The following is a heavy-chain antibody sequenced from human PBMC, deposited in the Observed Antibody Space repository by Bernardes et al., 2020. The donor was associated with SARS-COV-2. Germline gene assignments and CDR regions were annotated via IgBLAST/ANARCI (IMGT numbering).Heavy chain of an antibody. CDR3: ARRRYGDFGVDV. CDR2: IYPGYSDT. D-gene: IGHD4-17*01. V-gene: IGHV5-51*01. J-gene: IGHJ6*02. CDR1: DYTFTNYW. Sequence: GESLKISCKGSDYTFTNYWIRLVRQMPAKGLEWMGIIYPGYSDTKYSPSFQGRVTISADKSVNTAYLQWSSLKASDTAIYYCARRRYGDFGVDVWGQGTTVTVSS.